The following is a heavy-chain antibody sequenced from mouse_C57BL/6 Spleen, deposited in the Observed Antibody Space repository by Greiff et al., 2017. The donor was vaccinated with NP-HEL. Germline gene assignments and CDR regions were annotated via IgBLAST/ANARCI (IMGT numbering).Heavy chain of an antibody. CDR2: IYPRSGNT. CDR1: GYTFTSYG. D-gene: IGHD1-1*01. J-gene: IGHJ1*03. Sequence: VQLQQSGAELARPGASVKLSCKASGYTFTSYGISWVKQRTGQGLEWIGEIYPRSGNTYYNEKFKGKATLTADKSSSTAYMELRSLTSEDSAVYCCARGYYYGSTHWYFDVWGTGTTVTVSS. V-gene: IGHV1-81*01. CDR3: ARGYYYGSTHWYFDV.